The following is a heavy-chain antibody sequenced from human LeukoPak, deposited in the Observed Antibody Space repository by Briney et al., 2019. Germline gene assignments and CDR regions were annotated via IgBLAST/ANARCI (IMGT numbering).Heavy chain of an antibody. Sequence: GGSLRLSCAASGFTFSSYGMHWVRQAPGKGLEWVAFIRYDGSNKYYADSVKGRFTISRDNSKNTLYLQMNSLRAEDTAVYYCAKDGGYCSSTSCYGTDYWGQGTLVTVSS. D-gene: IGHD2-2*01. CDR3: AKDGGYCSSTSCYGTDY. J-gene: IGHJ4*02. CDR2: IRYDGSNK. V-gene: IGHV3-30*02. CDR1: GFTFSSYG.